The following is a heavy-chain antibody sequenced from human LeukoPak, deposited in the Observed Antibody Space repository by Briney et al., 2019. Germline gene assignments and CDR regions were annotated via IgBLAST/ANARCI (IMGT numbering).Heavy chain of an antibody. J-gene: IGHJ4*02. Sequence: PSETLSLTCAVYGGSFSGYYWSWIRQPPGKGLEWIREINHSGSTNYNPSLKSRVTISVDTSKNQFSLKLSSVTAADTAVYYCARGEGVVPESRRYWGQGTLVTVSS. D-gene: IGHD2-2*01. CDR1: GGSFSGYY. CDR2: INHSGST. V-gene: IGHV4-34*01. CDR3: ARGEGVVPESRRY.